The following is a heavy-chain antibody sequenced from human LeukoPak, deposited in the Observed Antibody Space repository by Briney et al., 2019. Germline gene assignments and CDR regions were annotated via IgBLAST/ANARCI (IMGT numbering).Heavy chain of an antibody. Sequence: GGSLRLSCAASGFTFSSYAMSWVRQAPGKGLEWVSSISSSSSYIYYADSVKGRFTISRDNAKNSLYLQMNSLRAEDTAVYYCAPGIAAPFDYWGQGTLVTVSS. D-gene: IGHD6-13*01. V-gene: IGHV3-21*01. J-gene: IGHJ4*02. CDR2: ISSSSSYI. CDR3: APGIAAPFDY. CDR1: GFTFSSYA.